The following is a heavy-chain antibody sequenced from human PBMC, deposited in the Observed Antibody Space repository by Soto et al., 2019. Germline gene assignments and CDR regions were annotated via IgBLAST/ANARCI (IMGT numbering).Heavy chain of an antibody. J-gene: IGHJ4*02. D-gene: IGHD6-13*01. V-gene: IGHV3-48*03. CDR2: ISSSGSTI. CDR3: ASHSSSWYFELRY. Sequence: PGGSLRLSCAASGFTFSSYEMNWVRQAPGKGLEWVSYISSSGSTIYYADSVKGRFTISRDNAKNSLYLQMNSLRAEDTAVYYCASHSSSWYFELRYWGQGTLVTVSS. CDR1: GFTFSSYE.